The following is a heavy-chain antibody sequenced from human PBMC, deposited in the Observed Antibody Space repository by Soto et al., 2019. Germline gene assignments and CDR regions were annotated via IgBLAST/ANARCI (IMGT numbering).Heavy chain of an antibody. CDR3: TPCSGYPLDH. J-gene: IGHJ4*02. CDR2: IKSKTDGGTT. D-gene: IGHD3-22*01. V-gene: IGHV3-15*01. Sequence: EVQLVESGGGLVKPGGSLRLSCAASGFTFNDAWMSWFRQVPGKGLEWVGRIKSKTDGGTTDYAAPVKGRFTISRDDSKNTLYLQMNSLKSEDTGIYYCTPCSGYPLDHWGQGILVTVSS. CDR1: GFTFNDAW.